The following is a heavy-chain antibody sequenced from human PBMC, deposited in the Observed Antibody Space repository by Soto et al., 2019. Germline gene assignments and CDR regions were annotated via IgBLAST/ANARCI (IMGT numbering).Heavy chain of an antibody. Sequence: SETLSLTCAVSGDSINYSYWSWIRQPPGKRLEWIGNIYYTGTTTYNPSLESRVTMSVDTSKNQFSLKLSSVTAADTAVYYCARGGRGYSYGYLDPWGQGTLVTVSS. CDR3: ARGGRGYSYGYLDP. V-gene: IGHV4-59*01. D-gene: IGHD5-18*01. J-gene: IGHJ5*02. CDR1: GDSINYSY. CDR2: IYYTGTT.